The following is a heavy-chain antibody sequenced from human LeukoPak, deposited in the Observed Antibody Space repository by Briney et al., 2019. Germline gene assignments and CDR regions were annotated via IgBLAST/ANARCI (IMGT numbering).Heavy chain of an antibody. CDR1: GGTFSSYA. D-gene: IGHD3-22*01. V-gene: IGHV1-69*04. Sequence: ASVKVSCKASGGTFSSYAISWVRQAPGQGLEWMGRIIPILGIANYAQKFQGRVTITADKSTSTAYMELSSLRSEDTAVYYCARDGYYYDSSGYYSRGSFDYWGQGTLVTVSS. J-gene: IGHJ4*02. CDR3: ARDGYYYDSSGYYSRGSFDY. CDR2: IIPILGIA.